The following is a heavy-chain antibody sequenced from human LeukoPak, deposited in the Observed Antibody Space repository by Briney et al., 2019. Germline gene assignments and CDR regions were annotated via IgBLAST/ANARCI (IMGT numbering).Heavy chain of an antibody. Sequence: PGGSLRLSCVASGLAFSSYSMHWVRQAPGKGLEWVGVISYDGSDEYYTDSVKGRFTISRDNSKNTVYLQMNSLRADDTAVYYCARDRIRSPVAFDIWGQGTMVTVSS. D-gene: IGHD2-15*01. CDR3: ARDRIRSPVAFDI. V-gene: IGHV3-30*04. CDR2: ISYDGSDE. CDR1: GLAFSSYS. J-gene: IGHJ3*02.